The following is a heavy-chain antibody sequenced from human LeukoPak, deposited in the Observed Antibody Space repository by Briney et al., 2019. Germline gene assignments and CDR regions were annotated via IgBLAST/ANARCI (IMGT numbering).Heavy chain of an antibody. CDR3: ARHRGHGSGSYYFDY. J-gene: IGHJ4*02. D-gene: IGHD3-10*01. CDR2: IYYSGST. Sequence: PSETLSLTCTVSGGSISSYYWSWIRQPLGKGLEWIGYIYYSGSTNYNPSLKSRVTISVDTSKNQFSLKLSSVTAADTAVYYCARHRGHGSGSYYFDYWGQGTLVTVSS. CDR1: GGSISSYY. V-gene: IGHV4-59*08.